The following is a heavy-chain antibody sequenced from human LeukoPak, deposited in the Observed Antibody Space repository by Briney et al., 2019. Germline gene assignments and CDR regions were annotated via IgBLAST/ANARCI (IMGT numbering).Heavy chain of an antibody. V-gene: IGHV1-69*13. CDR3: ARGAPGGDILTGWFDP. J-gene: IGHJ5*02. Sequence: SVKVSCKASGGTFSSYAISWVRQAPGQGLEWMEGIIPIFGTANYAQKFQGRVTITADESTSTAYMELSSLRSEDTAVYYCARGAPGGDILTGWFDPWGQGTLVTVSS. D-gene: IGHD3-9*01. CDR2: IIPIFGTA. CDR1: GGTFSSYA.